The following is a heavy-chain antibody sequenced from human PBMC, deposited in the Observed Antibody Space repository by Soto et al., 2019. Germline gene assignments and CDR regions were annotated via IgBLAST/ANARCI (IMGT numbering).Heavy chain of an antibody. CDR3: ARDAGVSGELYY. D-gene: IGHD1-26*01. CDR2: INPSGGST. Sequence: GASVKVSCKASGYTFTSYYMHWVRQAPGQGLEWMGIINPSGGSTNYAQKLQGRVTMTTDTSTSTAYMELRSLRSDDTAVYYCARDAGVSGELYYWGQGTLVTVSS. J-gene: IGHJ4*02. V-gene: IGHV1-46*01. CDR1: GYTFTSYY.